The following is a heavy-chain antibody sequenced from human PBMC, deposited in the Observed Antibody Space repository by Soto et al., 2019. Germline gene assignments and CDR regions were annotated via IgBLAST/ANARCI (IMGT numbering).Heavy chain of an antibody. V-gene: IGHV3-48*02. Sequence: PGESLRVSCYASLLIFSKYSLNCLRQSPGKGLEWLSYISSNSITIFYADSVRGRFTISRDNAKNSLSLQMNSLRDEDTAVYYCAREDVLGTRSFDYWGQGTLVTVSS. D-gene: IGHD2-8*02. CDR1: LLIFSKYS. CDR2: ISSNSITI. J-gene: IGHJ4*02. CDR3: AREDVLGTRSFDY.